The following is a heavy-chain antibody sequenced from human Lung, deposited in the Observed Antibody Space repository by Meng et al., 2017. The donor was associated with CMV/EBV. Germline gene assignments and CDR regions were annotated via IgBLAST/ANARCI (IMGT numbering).Heavy chain of an antibody. CDR3: AKGMFNWKFVGDY. Sequence: AVFGFTFSSYGMHWVRQAPGKGLEWVAIISYDGSNTNYADSLKGRFTISRDNSKKTLFLQMNSLKTEDTAVYYCAKGMFNWKFVGDYWGQGTLVTVSS. V-gene: IGHV3-30*18. J-gene: IGHJ4*02. CDR2: ISYDGSNT. D-gene: IGHD1-20*01. CDR1: GFTFSSYG.